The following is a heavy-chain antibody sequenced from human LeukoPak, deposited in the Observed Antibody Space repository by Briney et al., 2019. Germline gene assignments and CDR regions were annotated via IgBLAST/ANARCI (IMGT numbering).Heavy chain of an antibody. CDR2: MNPNSGNT. Sequence: GASVKVSCKASGYTFTSYDINWVRQATGQGLEWMGWMNPNSGNTGYAQKFQGRVTITRNTSISTAYMELSSLRSDDTAVYYCARELRGYSYGYDYYFDYWGQGTLVTVSS. V-gene: IGHV1-8*03. CDR3: ARELRGYSYGYDYYFDY. J-gene: IGHJ4*02. CDR1: GYTFTSYD. D-gene: IGHD5-18*01.